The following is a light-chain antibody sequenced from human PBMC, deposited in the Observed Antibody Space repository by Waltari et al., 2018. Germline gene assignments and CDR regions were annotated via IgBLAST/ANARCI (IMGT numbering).Light chain of an antibody. CDR2: RVS. CDR3: MQTADWPAT. Sequence: DVVLTQSPLSLPVTLGQPASISCKSSRSLVHSDGHTYLNWFHQRPGQSPRRLIYRVSNRDSGVPDRFSCSGSDTDFTLKISSVEAEDVGVYYCMQTADWPATFGQGTKVELK. CDR1: RSLVHSDGHTY. J-gene: IGKJ1*01. V-gene: IGKV2-30*02.